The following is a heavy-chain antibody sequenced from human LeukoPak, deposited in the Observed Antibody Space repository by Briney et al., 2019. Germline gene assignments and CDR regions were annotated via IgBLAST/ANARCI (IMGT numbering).Heavy chain of an antibody. D-gene: IGHD2-2*01. CDR3: ARMSSYCDY. Sequence: GGSLRLSCVASGFTFSSHHMNWVRQTPGKGLESVATIKPDGSEKYYVDSVKGRFTISRDNAKSSLYLQMYSLRAEDTGVYFCARMSSYCDYWGQGTLVTVSS. J-gene: IGHJ4*02. CDR1: GFTFSSHH. CDR2: IKPDGSEK. V-gene: IGHV3-7*01.